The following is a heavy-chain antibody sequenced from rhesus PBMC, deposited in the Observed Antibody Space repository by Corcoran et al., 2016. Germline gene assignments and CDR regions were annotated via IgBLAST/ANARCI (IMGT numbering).Heavy chain of an antibody. CDR2: EPQAGET. V-gene: IGHV1-111*02. J-gene: IGHJ6*01. D-gene: IGHD2-15*01. Sequence: EVQLVQSGAEVKKPGASVKISCKASGYTFTDDYLHWVRKAPGKGREEPQAGETACTRTVPARFTLTADTSADTAYIELRSLRSEDTAMYYCATERFVVVLTAALYGLDSWGQGVVVTVSS. CDR1: GYTFTDDY. CDR3: ATERFVVVLTAALYGLDS.